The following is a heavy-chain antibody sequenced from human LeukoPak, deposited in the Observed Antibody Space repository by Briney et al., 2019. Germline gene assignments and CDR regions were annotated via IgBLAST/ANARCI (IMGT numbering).Heavy chain of an antibody. J-gene: IGHJ4*02. D-gene: IGHD5-18*01. V-gene: IGHV4-59*01. CDR2: IYYSGST. CDR3: ARAERGYSYGPLYYFDY. Sequence: PSETLSLTCAVYGVSFSGYYWSWIRQPPGKGLEWIGYIYYSGSTNYNPSLKSRVTISVDTSKNQFSLKLSSVTAADTAVYYCARAERGYSYGPLYYFDYWGQGTLVTVSS. CDR1: GVSFSGYY.